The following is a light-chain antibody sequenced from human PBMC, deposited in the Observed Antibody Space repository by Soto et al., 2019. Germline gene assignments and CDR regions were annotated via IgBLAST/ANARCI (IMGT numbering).Light chain of an antibody. CDR3: SSYTSSSTYV. Sequence: QSAMTQPASVSGSPGRSIAMSCIGSSSDVGGYNYVSWHQQHPGKAPKVVIYDVSNRPSGVSDRFSGSKSGNTASLTISGLQAEDEADYYCSSYTSSSTYVFGTGTKVTVL. V-gene: IGLV2-14*01. CDR1: SSDVGGYNY. CDR2: DVS. J-gene: IGLJ1*01.